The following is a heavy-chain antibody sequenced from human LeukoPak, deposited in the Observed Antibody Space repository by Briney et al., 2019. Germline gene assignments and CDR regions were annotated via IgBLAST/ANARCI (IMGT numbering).Heavy chain of an antibody. D-gene: IGHD3-10*01. CDR2: IKSKSAGGTT. CDR1: GFTFTNAW. CDR3: SGSGSFYNPGY. J-gene: IGHJ4*02. V-gene: IGHV3-15*01. Sequence: GGSLRLSCAASGFTFTNAWMTWVRQAPGKGLEWVGRIKSKSAGGTTDYAAPVKGGFTISRDDSKNTLYLQMTSLKTEDTAVYYCSGSGSFYNPGYWGQGTLVTVSS.